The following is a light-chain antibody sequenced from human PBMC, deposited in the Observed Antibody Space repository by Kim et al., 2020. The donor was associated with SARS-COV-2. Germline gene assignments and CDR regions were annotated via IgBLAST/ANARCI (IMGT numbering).Light chain of an antibody. Sequence: SPGERATLSCGASQSVSRTYLAWYQQNPGLAPRLLIYDASNRATGIPDRFSASGSGTDFTLTISRLEPEDFAVYYCQQYGVSPITFGQGTRLEIK. CDR3: QQYGVSPIT. V-gene: IGKV3D-20*01. CDR2: DAS. J-gene: IGKJ5*01. CDR1: QSVSRTY.